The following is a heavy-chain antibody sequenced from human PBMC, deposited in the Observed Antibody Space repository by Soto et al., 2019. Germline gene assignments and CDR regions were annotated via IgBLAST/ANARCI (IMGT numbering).Heavy chain of an antibody. V-gene: IGHV5-51*01. Sequence: PGESLKISCRTSGYRFTAYWIAWVRQMPGKGLEWMGIIFPSDSDTRYSPSFQGQVTISADRSTSTVFLQWASLKASDTAVYFCARKDKSGYFNWFDPWGQGTLVTVP. CDR1: GYRFTAYW. J-gene: IGHJ5*02. CDR2: IFPSDSDT. CDR3: ARKDKSGYFNWFDP. D-gene: IGHD3-22*01.